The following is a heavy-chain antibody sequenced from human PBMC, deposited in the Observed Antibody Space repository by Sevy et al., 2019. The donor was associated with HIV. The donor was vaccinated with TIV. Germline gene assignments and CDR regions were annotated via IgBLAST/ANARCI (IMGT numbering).Heavy chain of an antibody. Sequence: SETLSLTCTVSGGSLSSGSYYWSWIRQPPGKGLEWIGYISYIGSTNYNPSLKSRVTISVDTSKNQLSLRLTSVTAADTSVYYCVRDRISAAGGYFDIWGQGTLLTVSS. CDR2: ISYIGST. V-gene: IGHV4-61*01. CDR1: GGSLSSGSYY. D-gene: IGHD6-13*01. J-gene: IGHJ4*02. CDR3: VRDRISAAGGYFDI.